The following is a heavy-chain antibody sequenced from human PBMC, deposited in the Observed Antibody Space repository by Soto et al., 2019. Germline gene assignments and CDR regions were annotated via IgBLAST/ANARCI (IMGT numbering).Heavy chain of an antibody. Sequence: GGSLRLSCAASGFSLSTTGMHWVRQAPGKGLEWVAMISHDGGAVHFADSVKGRFTISRDSSKNTLYLQMNSLRSEDTAIYYCARDRGIAAAYNWFDPWGQGTLVTVSS. J-gene: IGHJ5*02. CDR2: ISHDGGAV. CDR3: ARDRGIAAAYNWFDP. D-gene: IGHD6-13*01. V-gene: IGHV3-30*03. CDR1: GFSLSTTG.